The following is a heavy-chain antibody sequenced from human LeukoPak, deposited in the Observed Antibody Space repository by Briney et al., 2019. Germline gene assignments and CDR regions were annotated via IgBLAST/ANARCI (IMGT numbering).Heavy chain of an antibody. J-gene: IGHJ4*02. CDR3: ASGYSSSLDHLDY. CDR1: GFSFSSYS. D-gene: IGHD6-6*01. Sequence: GGSLRLSCEASGFSFSSYSMNWVRQTPGKGLEWISYISSSSGTLYYADSVKGRFIISSDNAKNSLYLQMNSLTDEDTAMYYCASGYSSSLDHLDYWGQGTLVTVSS. CDR2: ISSSSGTL. V-gene: IGHV3-48*02.